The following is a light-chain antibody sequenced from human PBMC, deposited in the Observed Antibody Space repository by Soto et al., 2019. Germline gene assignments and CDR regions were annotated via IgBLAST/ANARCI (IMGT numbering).Light chain of an antibody. CDR2: EDY. CDR1: SSDVGSYNL. J-gene: IGLJ2*01. V-gene: IGLV2-23*01. Sequence: QSALTQPASVSGSPGQSITISCTGTSSDVGSYNLVSWYQQHPGKAPKFMIYEDYKRPSGVSNRFSGSKSGNTASLTISGLQADDEADYYCCSYAGSSTVVLGGGGHLTVL. CDR3: CSYAGSSTVV.